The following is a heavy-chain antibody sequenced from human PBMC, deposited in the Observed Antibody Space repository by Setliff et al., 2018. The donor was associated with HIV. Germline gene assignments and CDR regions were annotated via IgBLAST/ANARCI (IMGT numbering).Heavy chain of an antibody. CDR1: GYSFTSYG. V-gene: IGHV1-18*01. D-gene: IGHD6-6*01. Sequence: ASVKVSCKASGYSFTSYGLSWVRQAPGQGLEWMGSITTYNGGTNYAQKFQGRVTMTTDTSTSTAYMELRSLRSDDTAVYYCARDPPGGAARFDYWGQGTLVTVSS. CDR3: ARDPPGGAARFDY. J-gene: IGHJ4*02. CDR2: ITTYNGGT.